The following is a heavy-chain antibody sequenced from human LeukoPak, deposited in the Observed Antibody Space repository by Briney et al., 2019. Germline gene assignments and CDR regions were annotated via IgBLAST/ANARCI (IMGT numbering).Heavy chain of an antibody. V-gene: IGHV3-23*01. CDR3: AKDYSDSRVGDVFLEY. J-gene: IGHJ4*02. CDR2: ITSGFTP. CDR1: GLTFSNYA. D-gene: IGHD1-26*01. Sequence: PGGSLRLSCAASGLTFSNYAMSWFRPAPGKGLGWVSGITSGFTPHYADSVKGRFTISRDNSKNTFHLQMNSLRAEDTAVYYCAKDYSDSRVGDVFLEYWGQGTLVTVSS.